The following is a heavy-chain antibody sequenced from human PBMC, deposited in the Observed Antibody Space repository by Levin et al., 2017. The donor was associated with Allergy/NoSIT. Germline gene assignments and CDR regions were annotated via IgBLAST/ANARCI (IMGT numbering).Heavy chain of an antibody. J-gene: IGHJ4*02. CDR3: AHHTTQDYDFWSGIDY. D-gene: IGHD3-3*01. CDR2: IYWDDDK. Sequence: ESGPTLVKPTQTLTLTCTFSGFSLSTSGVGVGWIRQPPGKALEWLALIYWDDDKRYSPSLKSRLTITKDTSKNQVVLTMTNMDPVDTATYYCAHHTTQDYDFWSGIDYWGQGTLVTVSS. CDR1: GFSLSTSGVG. V-gene: IGHV2-5*02.